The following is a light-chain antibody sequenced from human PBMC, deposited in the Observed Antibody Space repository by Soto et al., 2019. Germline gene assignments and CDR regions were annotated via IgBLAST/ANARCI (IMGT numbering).Light chain of an antibody. J-gene: IGKJ4*02. CDR1: QDSSRW. CDR2: AAS. CDR3: QQANSFPFT. V-gene: IGKV1-12*01. Sequence: DKEITQYPSSVKASVGDRVTTTRQAWQDSSRWLAWYQQKSGKAPELLIYAASSLQSGVPSRFSGSGSGTDFTLTISSLQPEDSAGYYCQQANSFPFTFGGGTKVDI.